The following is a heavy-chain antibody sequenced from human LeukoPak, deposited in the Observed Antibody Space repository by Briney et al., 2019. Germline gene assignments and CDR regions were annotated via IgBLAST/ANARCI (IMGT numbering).Heavy chain of an antibody. CDR3: AKEGGYSSSWPIYYYYYYMDV. V-gene: IGHV3-11*01. CDR2: ISGNGGVI. CDR1: GFTFSDNY. J-gene: IGHJ6*03. D-gene: IGHD6-13*01. Sequence: GGSLRLSCAASGFTFSDNYMTCVRQAPGKGLEWLSYISGNGGVIQYADSVKGRFTISRDNSKNTLYLQMNSLRAEDTAVYYCAKEGGYSSSWPIYYYYYYMDVWGEGTTVTVSS.